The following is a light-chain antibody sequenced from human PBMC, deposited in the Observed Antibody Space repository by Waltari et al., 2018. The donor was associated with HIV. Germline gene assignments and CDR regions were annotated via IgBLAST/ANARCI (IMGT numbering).Light chain of an antibody. CDR3: ATWNDSLSGYV. V-gene: IGLV1-47*01. Sequence: QSVLTQPPSASGTPGQRVTISCSGSSSNIGRNYVYWYKQLPGTAPKLRIYRNNQRPSGVPDRFSGSKSGTSASLAISGLRSEDEADYYCATWNDSLSGYVFGTGTKVTV. CDR2: RNN. CDR1: SSNIGRNY. J-gene: IGLJ1*01.